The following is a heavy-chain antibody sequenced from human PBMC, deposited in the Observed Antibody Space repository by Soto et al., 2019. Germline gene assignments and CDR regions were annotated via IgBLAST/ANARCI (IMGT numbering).Heavy chain of an antibody. CDR2: IKQDGSEE. J-gene: IGHJ3*02. Sequence: GGSLRLSCAASGFTFSTYWMSWVRQAPGKGLEWVANIKQDGSEEYYVDSVKGRFTISGDNAKNSLYLQMNSLRAEDTAVYYCARHIVAGTTPDAFDIRGHGTMVTVSS. D-gene: IGHD6-19*01. CDR1: GFTFSTYW. CDR3: ARHIVAGTTPDAFDI. V-gene: IGHV3-7*01.